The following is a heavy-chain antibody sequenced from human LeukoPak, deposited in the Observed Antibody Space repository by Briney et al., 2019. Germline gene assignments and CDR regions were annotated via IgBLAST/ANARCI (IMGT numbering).Heavy chain of an antibody. D-gene: IGHD1-26*01. CDR3: ARPPKLRYSGSYDDAFDT. J-gene: IGHJ3*02. V-gene: IGHV1-2*02. Sequence: ASVKVSCKASGYTLTGYYMHWVRQAPGQGLEWMGWINPNSGGTNYAQKFQGRVTMTRDTSISTAYMELSRLRSDDTAVYYCARPPKLRYSGSYDDAFDTWGQGTMVTVSS. CDR1: GYTLTGYY. CDR2: INPNSGGT.